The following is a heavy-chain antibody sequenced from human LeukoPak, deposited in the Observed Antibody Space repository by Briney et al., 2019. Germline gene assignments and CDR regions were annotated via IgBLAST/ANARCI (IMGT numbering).Heavy chain of an antibody. D-gene: IGHD3-10*01. CDR1: GFTFSSYG. CDR2: VSYDENNK. Sequence: PGGSLRLSCAASGFTFSSYGMHWVRQAPGKGLEWVAVVSYDENNKYYTDSVKGRFTISRDNSKNTLYLQMNSLRAEDTALYYCAKGLWVVRGVIGDAFDIWGQGTMVTVSS. J-gene: IGHJ3*02. CDR3: AKGLWVVRGVIGDAFDI. V-gene: IGHV3-30*02.